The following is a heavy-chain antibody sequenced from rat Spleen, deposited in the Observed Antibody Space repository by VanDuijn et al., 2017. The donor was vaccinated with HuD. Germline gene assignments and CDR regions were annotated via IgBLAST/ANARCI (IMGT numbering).Heavy chain of an antibody. CDR1: GYTFISYY. Sequence: QVQLQQSGAELAKPGSSVKISCKASGYTFISYYISWIKQTTGQGLEYIGYINAGSGIINYNEKFKGKATLTVDKSSSTAFVQLSSLTPDDSAVFYCARRTTADYWFFDFWGPGTVVTVSS. V-gene: IGHV1-43*01. CDR2: INAGSGII. D-gene: IGHD1-10*01. J-gene: IGHJ1*01. CDR3: ARRTTADYWFFDF.